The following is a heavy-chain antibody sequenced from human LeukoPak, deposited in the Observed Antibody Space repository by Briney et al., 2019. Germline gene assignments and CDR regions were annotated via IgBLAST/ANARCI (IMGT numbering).Heavy chain of an antibody. CDR3: ARASTLRSGHYPDLDY. CDR1: GFIFTNYW. CDR2: IYPDDSDS. Sequence: GESLKISCKGSGFIFTNYWIGWVRQLAGKGLEWMGIIYPDDSDSRYSPSFQGQVTISADRAISTAYLQWSSLKASDTAIYYCARASTLRSGHYPDLDYWGQGTLVTVSS. J-gene: IGHJ4*02. D-gene: IGHD3-3*01. V-gene: IGHV5-51*01.